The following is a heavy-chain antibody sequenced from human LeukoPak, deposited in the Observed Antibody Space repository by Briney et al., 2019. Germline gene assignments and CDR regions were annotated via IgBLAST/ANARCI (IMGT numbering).Heavy chain of an antibody. V-gene: IGHV3-48*03. CDR3: ASIAVAGTGDYYYMDV. J-gene: IGHJ6*03. D-gene: IGHD6-19*01. CDR2: IGASGSTI. Sequence: GGSLRLSCAASGFIFSNYVMSWVRQAPGKGLEWVSGIGASGSTIYYADSVKGRFTISRDNAKNSLYLQMNSLRAEDTAVYYCASIAVAGTGDYYYMDVWGKGTTVTVSS. CDR1: GFIFSNYV.